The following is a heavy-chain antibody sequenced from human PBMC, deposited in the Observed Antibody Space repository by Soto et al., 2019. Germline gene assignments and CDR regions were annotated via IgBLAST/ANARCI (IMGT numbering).Heavy chain of an antibody. D-gene: IGHD4-4*01. CDR3: AKVRVKDYYYYAMDA. CDR1: GFTFSSYG. CDR2: ISSDGTSR. J-gene: IGHJ6*02. Sequence: PGGSLRLSCAASGFTFSSYGMHWVRQAPGKGLEWVAVISSDGTSRFYADSVKGRFTISRDNSKNTLYLQMNSLRAEDTAMYYCAKVRVKDYYYYAMDAWGQGTTVTVSS. V-gene: IGHV3-30*18.